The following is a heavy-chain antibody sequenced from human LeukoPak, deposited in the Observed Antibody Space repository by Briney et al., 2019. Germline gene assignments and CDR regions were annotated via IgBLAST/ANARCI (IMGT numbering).Heavy chain of an antibody. CDR3: ARTRALPIAGGFDT. CDR1: GFTFSSYW. D-gene: IGHD3-16*01. CDR2: ISTDGSST. J-gene: IGHJ5*02. Sequence: GGSLRLSCAASGFTFSSYWMHWVRQGPGKGLAWVSRISTDGSSTDYADSVKGRFTISRENAKNTLYLQMNSLRAEDTAVYYCARTRALPIAGGFDTWGQGSLVTVSS. V-gene: IGHV3-74*01.